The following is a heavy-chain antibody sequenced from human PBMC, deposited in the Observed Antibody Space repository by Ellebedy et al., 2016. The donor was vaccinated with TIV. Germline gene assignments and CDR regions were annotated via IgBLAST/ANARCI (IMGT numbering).Heavy chain of an antibody. J-gene: IGHJ4*02. CDR3: AKSDAWRDTRGYYRLYFDN. D-gene: IGHD1-26*01. CDR1: GFTFRGYA. Sequence: PGGSLRLSCVASGFTFRGYAMSWVRQAPGKGLEWVSDISGSGGTTYYAVSVKGRFTIARDNSKDTVFLQMNSLRADDTAVDYCAKSDAWRDTRGYYRLYFDNWGQGTLVTVSS. V-gene: IGHV3-23*01. CDR2: ISGSGGTT.